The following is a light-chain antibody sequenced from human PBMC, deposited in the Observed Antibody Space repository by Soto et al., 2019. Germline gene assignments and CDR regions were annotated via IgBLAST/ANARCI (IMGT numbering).Light chain of an antibody. Sequence: DIQMTQSPSSLSASVGDRVTITCRASQGIRHDLGWYQQKPGKAPKRLIYVASSLQSGVPSRFSGSGSGTEFTLTISSLQPEDFATYYCLQHNSYPLTFGGGTKVEIK. CDR3: LQHNSYPLT. CDR1: QGIRHD. V-gene: IGKV1-17*01. J-gene: IGKJ4*01. CDR2: VAS.